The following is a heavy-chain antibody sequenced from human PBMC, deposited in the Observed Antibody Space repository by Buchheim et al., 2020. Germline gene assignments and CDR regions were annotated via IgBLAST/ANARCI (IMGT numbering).Heavy chain of an antibody. CDR2: ITPVFIRP. V-gene: IGHV1-69*01. CDR1: GGSFSDDV. D-gene: IGHD4-11*01. J-gene: IGHJ6*02. CDR3: AREVVETTGTFGMDV. Sequence: QAQLVQSGAEVKKPGSSVKVSCKSSGGSFSDDVLNWVRQAPGQGLEWVGGITPVFIRPNYAQKFQGRVSITADESTNTDYLELSSLRSEDTAIYYCAREVVETTGTFGMDVWGQGT.